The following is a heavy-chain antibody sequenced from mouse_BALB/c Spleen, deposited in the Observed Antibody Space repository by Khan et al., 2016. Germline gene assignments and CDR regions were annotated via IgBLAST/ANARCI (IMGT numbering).Heavy chain of an antibody. CDR2: INTNTGEP. J-gene: IGHJ2*01. CDR1: GYTFTNYG. D-gene: IGHD1-1*01. Sequence: QIQLVQSGPELKKPGEIVKISCKASGYTFTNYGMNWVKQAPGKGLKWMGWINTNTGEPTYAEEFKGRFAFSLDTSARTAYLQNNRHKNEDTGTKFGARRGGNLDYWGQGTTLTVAS. CDR3: ARRGGNLDY. V-gene: IGHV9-3*02.